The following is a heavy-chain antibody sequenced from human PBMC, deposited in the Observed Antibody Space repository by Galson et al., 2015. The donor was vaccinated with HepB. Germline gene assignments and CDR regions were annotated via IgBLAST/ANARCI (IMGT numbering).Heavy chain of an antibody. D-gene: IGHD6-13*01. CDR3: ARDASAAGTGWNDY. Sequence: SLRLSCAASGFTFSSYAMHWVRQAPGKGLEWVAVISYDGSNKYYADSVKGRFTISRDNSKNTLYLQMNSLRAEDTAVYYCARDASAAGTGWNDYWGQGTLVTVSS. J-gene: IGHJ4*02. CDR1: GFTFSSYA. CDR2: ISYDGSNK. V-gene: IGHV3-30*04.